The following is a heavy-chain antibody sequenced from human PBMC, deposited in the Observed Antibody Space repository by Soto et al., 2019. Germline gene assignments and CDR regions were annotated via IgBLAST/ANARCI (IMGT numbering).Heavy chain of an antibody. CDR3: AKDRGSRAYYHGMDV. Sequence: GGSLRLSCAASGFTFSSYGMHWVRQAPGKGLEWVAVISYDGSNKYYADSVKGRFTISRDNSKNTLYPQMNSLRAEDTAVYYCAKDRGSRAYYHGMDVWGQGTTVTVSS. CDR2: ISYDGSNK. V-gene: IGHV3-30*18. CDR1: GFTFSSYG. J-gene: IGHJ6*02.